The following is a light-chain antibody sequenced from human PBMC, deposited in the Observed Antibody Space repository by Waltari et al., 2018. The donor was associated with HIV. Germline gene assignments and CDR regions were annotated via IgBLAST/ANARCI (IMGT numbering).Light chain of an antibody. CDR2: DVS. CDR1: SSDVGGYNY. CDR3: CSYAGSSTWV. J-gene: IGLJ3*02. Sequence: QSALTQPASVSGSPGQSITISCTGTSSDVGGYNYVSWDQQHPGTAPKLMIYDVSKRPSGVSNRFAGCKSGNTASLTISGLQAEDEADYYCCSYAGSSTWVFGGGTKLTVL. V-gene: IGLV2-23*02.